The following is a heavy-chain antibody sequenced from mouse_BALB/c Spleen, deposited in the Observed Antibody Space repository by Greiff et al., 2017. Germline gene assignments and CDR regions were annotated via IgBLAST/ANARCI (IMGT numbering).Heavy chain of an antibody. CDR1: GFSLTDYG. CDR2: MWRGGST. Sequence: VQLQQSGPGLVAPSQSLSITCTVSGFSLTDYGVSWIRQPPGQGLEWLGVMWRGGSTNYNSAIKSRLSISKDNSTSQVSLKMNSLQTNDTAMYYCAKHRVDYYVRYYYAMDYWGQGTSVTVSS. CDR3: AKHRVDYYVRYYYAMDY. J-gene: IGHJ4*01. V-gene: IGHV2-6-5*01. D-gene: IGHD1-1*01.